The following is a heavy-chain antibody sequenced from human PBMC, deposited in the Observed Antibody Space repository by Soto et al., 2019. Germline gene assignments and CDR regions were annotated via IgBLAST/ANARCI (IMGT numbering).Heavy chain of an antibody. J-gene: IGHJ5*02. CDR2: ISSTGSTP. CDR1: GFPFSDSY. V-gene: IGHV3-11*01. D-gene: IGHD6-6*01. Sequence: GGSLRLSCAASGFPFSDSYMAWIRQAPGKGLEEIATISSTGSTPYYADSVKGRFTISRDNAQNSLYLEMNNLRAGDTAVYYCARGQQLVANWLDPWGQGILVTVSS. CDR3: ARGQQLVANWLDP.